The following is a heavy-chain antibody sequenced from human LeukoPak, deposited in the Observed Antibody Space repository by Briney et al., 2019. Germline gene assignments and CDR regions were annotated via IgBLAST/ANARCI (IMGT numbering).Heavy chain of an antibody. CDR3: ASSETAMAEMKTLDY. CDR2: ISYDGSNK. J-gene: IGHJ4*02. Sequence: GRSPRLSCAASGFTFSSYAMHWVRQAPGKGLEWVAVISYDGSNKYYADSVKGRFTISRDNSKNTLYLQMNSLRAEDTAVYYCASSETAMAEMKTLDYWGQGTLVTVSS. D-gene: IGHD5-18*01. V-gene: IGHV3-30-3*01. CDR1: GFTFSSYA.